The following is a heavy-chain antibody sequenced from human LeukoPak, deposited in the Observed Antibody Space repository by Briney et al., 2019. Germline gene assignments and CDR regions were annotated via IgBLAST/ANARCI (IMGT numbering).Heavy chain of an antibody. CDR1: GGSISSYY. V-gene: IGHV4-59*01. J-gene: IGHJ3*02. CDR2: IYYSGST. Sequence: ASETPSLTCTVSGGSISSYYWSWIRQPPGKGLEWIGYIYYSGSTNYNPSLKSRVTISVDTSKNQFSLKLSSVTAADTAVYYCARGITMVRGVIIREVPDAFDIWGQGTMVTVSS. CDR3: ARGITMVRGVIIREVPDAFDI. D-gene: IGHD3-10*01.